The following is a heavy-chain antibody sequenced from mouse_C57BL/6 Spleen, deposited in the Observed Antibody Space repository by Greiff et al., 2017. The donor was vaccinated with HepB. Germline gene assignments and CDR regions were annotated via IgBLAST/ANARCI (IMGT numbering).Heavy chain of an antibody. V-gene: IGHV3-6*01. J-gene: IGHJ2*01. D-gene: IGHD1-1*01. CDR2: ISYDGSN. CDR3: ARGGGYGSSPFDY. Sequence: EVQLQESGPGLVKPSQSLSLTCSVSGYSITSGYYWNWIRQFPGNKLEWMGYISYDGSNNYNPSLKNRISITRDTSKNQFFLKLNSVTTEDTATYYCARGGGYGSSPFDYWGQGTTLTVSS. CDR1: GYSITSGYY.